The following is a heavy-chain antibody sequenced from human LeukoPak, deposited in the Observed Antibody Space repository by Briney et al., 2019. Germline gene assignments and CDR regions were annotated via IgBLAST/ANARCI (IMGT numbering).Heavy chain of an antibody. CDR1: GFTFSSYS. Sequence: GESLRLSCAASGFTFSSYSMNWVRQAPGPGLDLVSSISSGSSYKYYADSVRGRFNISRDNAKNSLYLQMNSLRAEDTAVYYCARGRPSIAAAVDWFDPWGQGTLVSVSS. CDR3: ARGRPSIAAAVDWFDP. J-gene: IGHJ5*02. V-gene: IGHV3-21*01. CDR2: ISSGSSYK. D-gene: IGHD6-13*01.